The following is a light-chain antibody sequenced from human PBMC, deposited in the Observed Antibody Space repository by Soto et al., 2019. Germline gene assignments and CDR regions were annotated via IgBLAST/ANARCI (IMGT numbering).Light chain of an antibody. CDR3: QQYYSIPY. J-gene: IGKJ3*01. V-gene: IGKV4-1*01. CDR2: WAS. CDR1: QSVFYSSNNKNY. Sequence: DIVMTQSPDSLAVSLGERATINCKSSQSVFYSSNNKNYLAWYQKKPGQPPKLLIYWASTRKSGVPDRFSGSGSGTDFTLTISSLQAEDVAVYYFQQYYSIPYFGPGTKVDIK.